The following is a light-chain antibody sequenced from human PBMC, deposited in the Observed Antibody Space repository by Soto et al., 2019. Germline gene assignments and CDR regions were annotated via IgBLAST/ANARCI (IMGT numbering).Light chain of an antibody. CDR2: EGS. Sequence: QSALTQPASVSGSPGQSITISCTGTSSDVGSYNLVSWYQQHPGKAPKLMIYEGSKRPSGVSNRFSGSKSGNTASLTISGLQAEDEADYYCCSYAVGSTPYVFGTGTKVNV. J-gene: IGLJ1*01. CDR3: CSYAVGSTPYV. V-gene: IGLV2-23*01. CDR1: SSDVGSYNL.